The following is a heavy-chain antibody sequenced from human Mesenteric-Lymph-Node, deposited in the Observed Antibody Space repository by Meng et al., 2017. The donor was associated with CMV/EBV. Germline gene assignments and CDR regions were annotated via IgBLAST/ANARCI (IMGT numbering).Heavy chain of an antibody. CDR3: ARVIFPLYYYYYGMDV. CDR2: INHSGST. CDR1: GGPFSGYY. V-gene: IGHV4-34*01. J-gene: IGHJ6*02. Sequence: SETLSLTCAVYGGPFSGYYWSWIRQPPGKGLEWIGEINHSGSTNYNPSLKSRVTISVDTSKNQFSLKLSSVTAADTAVYYCARVIFPLYYYYYGMDVWGQGTTVTVSS.